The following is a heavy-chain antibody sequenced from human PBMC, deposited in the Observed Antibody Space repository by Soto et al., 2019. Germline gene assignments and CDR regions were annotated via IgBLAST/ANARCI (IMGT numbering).Heavy chain of an antibody. J-gene: IGHJ3*02. D-gene: IGHD3-10*01. V-gene: IGHV4-59*01. Sequence: ETLSLTCTVSGGSISSYYWSWIRQPPGKGLEWIGYIYYSGSTNYNPSLKSRVTISVDTSKNQFSLKLSSVTAADTAVYYCARLDYYGSGSYSLAFDIWGQGTMVTVSS. CDR2: IYYSGST. CDR3: ARLDYYGSGSYSLAFDI. CDR1: GGSISSYY.